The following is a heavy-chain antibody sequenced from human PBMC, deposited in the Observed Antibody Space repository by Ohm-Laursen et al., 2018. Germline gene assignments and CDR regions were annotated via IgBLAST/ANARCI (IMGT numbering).Heavy chain of an antibody. CDR3: AKVLPRDTGSSGWPDAFDV. CDR1: GFTFSSYW. J-gene: IGHJ3*01. D-gene: IGHD6-19*01. Sequence: SLRLSCAASGFTFSSYWMNWVRQAPGKGLEWVSGISWNSGSIGYADSVKGRFTISRDNAKNSLYLHMSSLGIEDTALYYCAKVLPRDTGSSGWPDAFDVWGPGTMVIVSS. CDR2: ISWNSGSI. V-gene: IGHV3-9*01.